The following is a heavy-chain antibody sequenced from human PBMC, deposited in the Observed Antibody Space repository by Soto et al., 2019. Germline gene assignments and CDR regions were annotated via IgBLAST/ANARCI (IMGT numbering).Heavy chain of an antibody. V-gene: IGHV3-15*07. CDR3: TAGISAADTGGLDV. D-gene: IGHD6-19*01. J-gene: IGHJ6*02. CDR2: IKGTSHGGTT. CDR1: GFSFSQAW. Sequence: EVQMVEYGGDLVKPGGSLRLSCTASGFSFSQAWMNWVRQAPGKGLEWVGRIKGTSHGGTTDYAAPVKGRFTISRDDSKNTLYLQMNSLKTDDTAVYYCTAGISAADTGGLDVWGQGTTVTVS.